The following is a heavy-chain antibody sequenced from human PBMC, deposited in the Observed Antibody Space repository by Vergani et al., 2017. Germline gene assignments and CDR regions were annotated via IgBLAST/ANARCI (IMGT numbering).Heavy chain of an antibody. CDR2: IRSDESRR. D-gene: IGHD2-15*01. CDR3: AKEGGGYCSGGTCYPEY. J-gene: IGHJ4*02. Sequence: QVHLVESGGGVVQPGRPLTLSCVASGFTFNSYGMHWVRQAPGKGLEWVASIRSDESRRYYGDSMEGPFTISRDNSKNTLYLQMKSLRPEDTAVYYCAKEGGGYCSGGTCYPEYWGQGTLVIVSS. CDR1: GFTFNSYG. V-gene: IGHV3-30*02.